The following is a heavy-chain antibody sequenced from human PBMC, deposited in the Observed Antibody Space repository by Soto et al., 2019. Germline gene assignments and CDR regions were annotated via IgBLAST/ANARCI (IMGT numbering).Heavy chain of an antibody. V-gene: IGHV4-61*01. CDR3: VRDGPKTLRDWFDT. D-gene: IGHD3-16*01. Sequence: SETLSLTCTASGAFVSRSSYHWNWIRQPPGKGLEWIGYIYATGTTDYNPSLKSRVMMSVDTSKKQFSLKLRSVTAADTAVYYCVRDGPKTLRDWFDTWGQGISVTVSS. J-gene: IGHJ5*02. CDR1: GAFVSRSSYH. CDR2: IYATGTT.